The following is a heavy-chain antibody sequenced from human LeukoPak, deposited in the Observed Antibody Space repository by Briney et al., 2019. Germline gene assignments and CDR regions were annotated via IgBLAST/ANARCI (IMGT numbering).Heavy chain of an antibody. CDR1: GGSISSNY. J-gene: IGHJ4*02. D-gene: IGHD6-19*01. V-gene: IGHV4-4*07. CDR2: IHSSGST. CDR3: ARVQGSGWYPY. Sequence: SETLSLTCTVSGGSISSNYWSWIRQPDGKGLEWIGRIHSSGSTNYNPSLKSRVTVSVDTSKNQFSLWLSSVTAADAAVYYCARVQGSGWYPYWGQGTLVTVSS.